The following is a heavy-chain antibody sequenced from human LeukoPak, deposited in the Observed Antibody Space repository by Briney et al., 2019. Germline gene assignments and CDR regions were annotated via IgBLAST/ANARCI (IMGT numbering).Heavy chain of an antibody. D-gene: IGHD2-2*01. J-gene: IGHJ6*02. Sequence: PSETLSLTCTVSGGSISISNYYWGWIRQPPERGLEWFGSIYYSGSTYYNPSLKSRVSISVDTSKNQFSLKLSSVTAADTAVYYCARQGTTSPQHYFYYYGMDVWGQGTTVTVSS. CDR2: IYYSGST. CDR1: GGSISISNYY. CDR3: ARQGTTSPQHYFYYYGMDV. V-gene: IGHV4-39*01.